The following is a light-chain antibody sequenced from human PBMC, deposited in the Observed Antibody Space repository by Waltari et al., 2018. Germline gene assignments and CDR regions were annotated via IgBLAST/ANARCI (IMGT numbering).Light chain of an antibody. CDR3: AAWDDSMNGPA. CDR2: SNN. Sequence: QSVLTQPPSASGTPGQRVTISCSGSSSNIGGNTVTWYQQLPGTAPKLLIDSNNQRPSGVPDRFPGSKSGTIASLAISGLQSEDGGEFYCAAWDDSMNGPAFGGGTKLTVL. V-gene: IGLV1-44*01. CDR1: SSNIGGNT. J-gene: IGLJ2*01.